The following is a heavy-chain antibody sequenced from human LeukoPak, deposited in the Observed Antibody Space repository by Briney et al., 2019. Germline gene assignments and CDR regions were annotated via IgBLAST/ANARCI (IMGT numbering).Heavy chain of an antibody. V-gene: IGHV1-2*02. J-gene: IGHJ3*02. CDR1: GYTFTGYY. Sequence: ASVKVSCKASGYTFTGYYMHWARQAPGQGLEWMGWINPNSGGTNYAQKFQGRVTMTRDTSISTAYMELSRLRSDDTAVYYCAREVEGGYDAFDIWGQGTMVTVSS. D-gene: IGHD1-26*01. CDR3: AREVEGGYDAFDI. CDR2: INPNSGGT.